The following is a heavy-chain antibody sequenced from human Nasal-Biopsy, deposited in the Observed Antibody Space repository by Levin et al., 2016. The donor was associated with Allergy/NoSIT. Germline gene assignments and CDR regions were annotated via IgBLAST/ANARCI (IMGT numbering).Heavy chain of an antibody. J-gene: IGHJ5*02. D-gene: IGHD1-7*01. V-gene: IGHV4-61*02. CDR2: IHTSGRP. Sequence: SETLSLTCTVSGVAIGSGSYSWTWIRQPAGKGLEWIGRIHTSGRPNYDPSLKRRVTMSVDTSKNQFSLELTSVSAADTAVYYCAGALNRYNWNYVEHWGPGTLVTVSS. CDR1: GVAIGSGSYS. CDR3: AGALNRYNWNYVEH.